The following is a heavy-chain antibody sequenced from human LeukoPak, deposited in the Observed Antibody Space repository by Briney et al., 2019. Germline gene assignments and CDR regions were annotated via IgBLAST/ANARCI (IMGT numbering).Heavy chain of an antibody. J-gene: IGHJ4*02. CDR2: ITSSSSTM. D-gene: IGHD6-19*01. V-gene: IGHV3-48*01. CDR1: GFTFNTYS. Sequence: GGSLRLSWAASGFTFNTYSMNWVRKAPGQGLEWVSYITSSSSTMFYAGSVRGRFTISRDNAKNSLYLQMNSLRAEDTAVYYCARDVKSYTSGASYFDYWGQGTLVTVSS. CDR3: ARDVKSYTSGASYFDY.